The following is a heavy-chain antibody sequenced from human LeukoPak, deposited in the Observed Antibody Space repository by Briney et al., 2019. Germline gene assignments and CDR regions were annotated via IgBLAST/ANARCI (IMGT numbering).Heavy chain of an antibody. CDR2: IDQDGSEK. Sequence: GGSLRLSCAASGFIFSVYEMNWVRQAPGKGLEWVANIDQDGSEKSYVDSVKGRFTISRDNAKNSLYLLMNSLRADDTAVYYCARGHNRLDYWGQGTLVTVSS. D-gene: IGHD1-14*01. J-gene: IGHJ4*02. CDR3: ARGHNRLDY. V-gene: IGHV3-7*01. CDR1: GFIFSVYE.